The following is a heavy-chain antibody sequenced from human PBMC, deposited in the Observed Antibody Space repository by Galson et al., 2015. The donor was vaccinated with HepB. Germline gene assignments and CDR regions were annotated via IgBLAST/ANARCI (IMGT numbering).Heavy chain of an antibody. D-gene: IGHD3-10*01. J-gene: IGHJ3*02. Sequence: SLRLSCAASGFTFSSYAMHWVRQAPGKGLEWVAVISYDGSNKYYADSVKGRFTISRDNSKNTLYLQMNSLRAEDTAVYYCARRTMVRGFDAFDIWGQGTMVTVSS. CDR2: ISYDGSNK. CDR1: GFTFSSYA. CDR3: ARRTMVRGFDAFDI. V-gene: IGHV3-30-3*01.